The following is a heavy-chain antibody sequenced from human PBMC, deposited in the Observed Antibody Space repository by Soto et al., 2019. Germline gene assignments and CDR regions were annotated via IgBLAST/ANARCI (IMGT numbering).Heavy chain of an antibody. CDR1: GFTFSSYA. D-gene: IGHD3-22*01. J-gene: IGHJ4*02. CDR3: ANDWYDSSGYLFDY. CDR2: ISGSGGST. V-gene: IGHV3-23*01. Sequence: EVQLLESGGGLVQPGGSLRLSCAASGFTFSSYAMSWVRQAPGKGLEWVSAISGSGGSTYYADSVKGRFTISRDNSKNMLNLKMNSLRAEDTAVYYCANDWYDSSGYLFDYWGQGTLVTVSS.